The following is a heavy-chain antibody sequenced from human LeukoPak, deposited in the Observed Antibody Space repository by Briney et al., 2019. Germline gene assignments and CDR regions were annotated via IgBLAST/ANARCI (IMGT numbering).Heavy chain of an antibody. J-gene: IGHJ2*01. CDR1: GFTFSSFE. V-gene: IGHV3-48*03. D-gene: IGHD1-26*01. CDR3: AREGYSGNYGGFDL. CDR2: ISPSATTI. Sequence: GGSLRLPCAASGFTFSSFEMHWVRQAPGKGLEWVSYISPSATTIYYADSVKGRFTISRDNAKNSLYLQMNSLRAKDTAVYYCAREGYSGNYGGFDLWGRGTLVTVSS.